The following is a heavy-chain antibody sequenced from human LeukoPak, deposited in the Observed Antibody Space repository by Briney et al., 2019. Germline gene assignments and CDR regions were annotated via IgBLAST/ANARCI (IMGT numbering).Heavy chain of an antibody. Sequence: SETLSLTCTVSGGSISSSSYYWGWIRQPPGKGLEWIGSIYYSGSTYYNPSLKSRVTISVDTSKNQFSLKLSSVTTADTAVYYCASNYYDSSGYYYSNAFDIWGQGTMVTVSS. CDR3: ASNYYDSSGYYYSNAFDI. CDR1: GGSISSSSYY. CDR2: IYYSGST. V-gene: IGHV4-39*07. J-gene: IGHJ3*02. D-gene: IGHD3-22*01.